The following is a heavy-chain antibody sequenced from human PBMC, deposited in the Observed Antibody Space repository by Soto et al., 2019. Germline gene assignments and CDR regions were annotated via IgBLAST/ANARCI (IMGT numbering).Heavy chain of an antibody. J-gene: IGHJ4*02. D-gene: IGHD4-17*01. V-gene: IGHV3-23*01. Sequence: GGSLRLSCAASGFTFSSYAMSWVRQAPGKGLEWVSAISGSGGSTYYADSVKGRSTISRDNSKNTLYLQMNSLRAEDTAVYYCAKRYGDYERFEDYWGQGTLVTVSS. CDR1: GFTFSSYA. CDR2: ISGSGGST. CDR3: AKRYGDYERFEDY.